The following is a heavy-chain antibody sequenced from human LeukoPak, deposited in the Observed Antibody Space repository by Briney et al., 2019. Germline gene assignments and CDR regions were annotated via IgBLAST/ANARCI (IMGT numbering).Heavy chain of an antibody. CDR1: GYSFTSYW. Sequence: GESLKISCKGSGYSFTSYWIGWVRQMPGKGLEWMGIIYPGDSDTRYSPSFQGQVTISADKSISTAYLQWSSLKASDTAMYYCARQISYYYDSSGYKPDDAFDIWGQGTMVTVSS. CDR3: ARQISYYYDSSGYKPDDAFDI. CDR2: IYPGDSDT. J-gene: IGHJ3*02. V-gene: IGHV5-51*01. D-gene: IGHD3-22*01.